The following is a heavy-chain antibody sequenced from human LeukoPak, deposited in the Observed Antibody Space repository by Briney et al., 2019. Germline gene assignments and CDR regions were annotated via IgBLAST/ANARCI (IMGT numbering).Heavy chain of an antibody. J-gene: IGHJ6*02. V-gene: IGHV5-51*01. CDR2: IYPYDSEI. CDR1: GYIFTSYS. Sequence: GESLKISCKGSGYIFTSYSIAWVRQMPVKGLEWMGVIYPYDSEIRYSPSFQGQVTISADKSISTAYLQWSSLKASDTAMYYCARRGSRSSGVYYGLDVWGQGTTVTVSS. CDR3: ARRGSRSSGVYYGLDV. D-gene: IGHD6-6*01.